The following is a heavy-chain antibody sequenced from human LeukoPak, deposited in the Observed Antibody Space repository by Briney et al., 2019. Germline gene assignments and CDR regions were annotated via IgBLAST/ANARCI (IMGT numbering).Heavy chain of an antibody. V-gene: IGHV3-23*01. CDR3: AKGPHLYSGYHPDY. D-gene: IGHD5-12*01. CDR1: GFTFSSAA. CDR2: VTGSDDKT. Sequence: GGSLRLSCAASGFTFSSAALTWVRQAPGKGLEWVSTVTGSDDKTYYADSVKGRFTISRDFSRNTVGLQMNSLRIEDTAIYYCAKGPHLYSGYHPDYWGQGTLVTVSS. J-gene: IGHJ4*02.